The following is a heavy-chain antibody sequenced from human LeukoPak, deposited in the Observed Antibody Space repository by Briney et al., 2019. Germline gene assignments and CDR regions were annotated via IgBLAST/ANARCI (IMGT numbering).Heavy chain of an antibody. J-gene: IGHJ4*02. D-gene: IGHD3-22*01. CDR3: AKDVEAYYYDSSGYYFSYYFDY. V-gene: IGHV3-53*01. CDR1: GFTVSSNY. CDR2: IYSGGST. Sequence: GGSLRLSCAASGFTVSSNYMSWVRQAPGKGLEWVSVIYSGGSTYYADSVKGRFTISRDNSKNTLYLQMNSLRAEDTAVYYCAKDVEAYYYDSSGYYFSYYFDYWGQGTLVTVSS.